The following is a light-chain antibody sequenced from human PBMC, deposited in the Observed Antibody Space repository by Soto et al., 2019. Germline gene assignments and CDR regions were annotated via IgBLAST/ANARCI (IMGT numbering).Light chain of an antibody. CDR3: QQYKSYPLT. V-gene: IGKV1-16*02. J-gene: IGKJ4*01. Sequence: DLQMTQSPSSLSASVGDRVTITCRASQGIMNYLAWFQQKPGKAPKSLIYDTSTLQSGVPPKFSGSGSGTEFTLTISSLQPEDFATYYCQQYKSYPLTFGGGTRVEIK. CDR1: QGIMNY. CDR2: DTS.